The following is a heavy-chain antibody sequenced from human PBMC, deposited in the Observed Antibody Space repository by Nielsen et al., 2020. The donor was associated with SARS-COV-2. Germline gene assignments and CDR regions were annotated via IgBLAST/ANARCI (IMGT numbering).Heavy chain of an antibody. Sequence: GGSLRLSCAASGFSFDDHGMSWVRQVPGKGLEWVSGINWNGESSSYADSVKGRFTISRDNAKNSLYLQMNSLRAEDTAVYYCARDSQWLVTGYYYYGMDVWGQGTTVTVSS. V-gene: IGHV3-20*04. CDR3: ARDSQWLVTGYYYYGMDV. CDR2: INWNGESS. D-gene: IGHD6-19*01. J-gene: IGHJ6*02. CDR1: GFSFDDHG.